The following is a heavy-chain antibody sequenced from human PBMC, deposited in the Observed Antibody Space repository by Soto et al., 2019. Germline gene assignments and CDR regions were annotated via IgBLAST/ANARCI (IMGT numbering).Heavy chain of an antibody. V-gene: IGHV4-59*08. Sequence: QVQLQESGPGLVKPSETLSLTCTVSGGSISSYYWSWIRQPPGKGLEWIGYIYYSGSTNYNPSLKSRVTMSEDTSKNQFSLKLSSVTAADPAVYYCARRRGYTFDIWGQGTMVTVSS. D-gene: IGHD2-2*02. J-gene: IGHJ3*02. CDR2: IYYSGST. CDR1: GGSISSYY. CDR3: ARRRGYTFDI.